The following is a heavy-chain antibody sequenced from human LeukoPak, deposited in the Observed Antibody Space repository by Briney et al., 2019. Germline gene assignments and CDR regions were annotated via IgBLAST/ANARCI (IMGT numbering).Heavy chain of an antibody. CDR1: GYSFTSYW. Sequence: GESLKISCKGSGYSFTSYWIGWVRQMPGKGLEWMGIIYPGDSDTRYSPSFQGQVTISADKSISTAYLQWSSLKASDTAMYYCAISYYDISTGYSFDYWGQGTLVTVSS. CDR3: AISYYDISTGYSFDY. D-gene: IGHD3-9*01. V-gene: IGHV5-51*01. J-gene: IGHJ4*02. CDR2: IYPGDSDT.